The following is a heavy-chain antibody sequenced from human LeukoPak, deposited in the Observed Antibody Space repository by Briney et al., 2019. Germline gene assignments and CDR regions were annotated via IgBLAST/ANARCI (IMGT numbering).Heavy chain of an antibody. D-gene: IGHD3-9*01. CDR2: IYYSGST. Sequence: SETLSLTCTVSGGSISGSSYYWGWICQPPGKGLEWIGSIYYSGSTYYNPSLKSRVTISVDTSKNQFSLKLSSVTAADTAVYYCARGQYYDILTGYYNYFDYWGQGTLVTVSS. J-gene: IGHJ4*02. V-gene: IGHV4-39*01. CDR3: ARGQYYDILTGYYNYFDY. CDR1: GGSISGSSYY.